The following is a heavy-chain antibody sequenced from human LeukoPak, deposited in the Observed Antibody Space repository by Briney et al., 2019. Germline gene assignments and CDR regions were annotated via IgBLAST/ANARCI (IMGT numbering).Heavy chain of an antibody. CDR2: ISSSSSYI. Sequence: GGSLRLSCAASGFTFSSFSMNWVRQAPGKGLEWVSSISSSSSYIYYADSVKGRFTISRDNAKNSLYLQMNSLRAEDTAVYYCASIMVRGVMNWGQGTLVTVSS. D-gene: IGHD3-10*01. CDR1: GFTFSSFS. V-gene: IGHV3-21*01. J-gene: IGHJ4*02. CDR3: ASIMVRGVMN.